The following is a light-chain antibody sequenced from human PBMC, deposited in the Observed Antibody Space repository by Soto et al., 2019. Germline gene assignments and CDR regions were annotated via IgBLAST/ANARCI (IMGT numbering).Light chain of an antibody. V-gene: IGLV3-1*01. CDR2: QDS. Sequence: SYELTQPPSVSVSPGQTASITCSGDKLGDKYACWYQQKPAQSPVLVIYQDSKRPSGIPERFSGSNSGNTATLTISGTQARDEADYYCQAWDSSTLYVFGTGTKLTVL. CDR1: KLGDKY. CDR3: QAWDSSTLYV. J-gene: IGLJ1*01.